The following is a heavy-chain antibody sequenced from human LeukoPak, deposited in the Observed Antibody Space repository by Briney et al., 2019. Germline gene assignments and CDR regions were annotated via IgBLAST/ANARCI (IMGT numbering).Heavy chain of an antibody. J-gene: IGHJ4*02. V-gene: IGHV3-7*01. CDR1: GFTFSYAW. D-gene: IGHD2-2*01. CDR2: VKQDGSEN. Sequence: GGSLRLSCAASGFTFSYAWMSWVRQAPGKGLEWVAGVKQDGSENYYVDSVKGRFTISRDNSKNSLYLQMNSLRAEDTAVYFCARERYCTSTTCYVGVPFDYWGQGTLVTVAS. CDR3: ARERYCTSTTCYVGVPFDY.